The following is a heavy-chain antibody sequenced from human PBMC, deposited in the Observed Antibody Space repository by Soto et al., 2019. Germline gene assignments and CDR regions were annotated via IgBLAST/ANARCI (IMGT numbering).Heavy chain of an antibody. Sequence: QVQLQESGPGLVKPSETLSLTCAVSGASIRSYHWSWIRQPAGKGLEWIGRMQHTGNTNYNPSLKSRGTMSVDTSKNQISLKMTSVTAGDTAVYFCAKDVSSRRWFDPWGQGILVIVSS. D-gene: IGHD3-16*01. CDR1: GASIRSYH. V-gene: IGHV4-4*07. CDR3: AKDVSSRRWFDP. CDR2: MQHTGNT. J-gene: IGHJ5*02.